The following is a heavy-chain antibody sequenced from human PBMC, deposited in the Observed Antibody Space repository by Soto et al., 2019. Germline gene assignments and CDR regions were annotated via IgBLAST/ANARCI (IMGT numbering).Heavy chain of an antibody. CDR1: GFTFSSYG. J-gene: IGHJ6*02. D-gene: IGHD2-21*01. CDR3: ARDGEGDLGGHGMDV. V-gene: IGHV3-33*01. Sequence: QVQLVESGGGVVQPGRSLRLSCAASGFTFSSYGMHWVRQAPGKGLEWVAVIWYDGSNKYYADSVKGRLTISGDNSKNTRYLQMNGLRAEATAVYYCARDGEGDLGGHGMDVWGQGTTVTVSS. CDR2: IWYDGSNK.